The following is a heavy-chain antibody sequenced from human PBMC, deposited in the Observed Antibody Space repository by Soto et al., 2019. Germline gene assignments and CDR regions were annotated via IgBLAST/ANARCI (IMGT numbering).Heavy chain of an antibody. J-gene: IGHJ6*02. D-gene: IGHD6-13*01. Sequence: VASVKVSCKASGYTFTGYYMHWVRQAPGQGLEWMGWINPNSVGTTYAQKFQGRVTMTRDTSISTAYMELSRLRSDDTAVYYCARASERQQLVPSYYYYGMDVWGQGTTVTVSS. CDR2: INPNSVGT. CDR1: GYTFTGYY. CDR3: ARASERQQLVPSYYYYGMDV. V-gene: IGHV1-2*02.